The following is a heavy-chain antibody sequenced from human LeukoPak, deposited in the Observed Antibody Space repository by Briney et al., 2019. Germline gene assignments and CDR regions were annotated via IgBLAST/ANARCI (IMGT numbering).Heavy chain of an antibody. Sequence: PSETLSLTCTVSGGSINTYYWSWIRQPPGEGLEWIGYIYYSGSTNYNPSLKSRVTISVDTSKNQFSLKLSSLTAADTAVYYCARHRGSGYPYFDYWGQGTLVTVSS. CDR2: IYYSGST. CDR3: ARHRGSGYPYFDY. D-gene: IGHD3-22*01. CDR1: GGSINTYY. J-gene: IGHJ4*02. V-gene: IGHV4-59*01.